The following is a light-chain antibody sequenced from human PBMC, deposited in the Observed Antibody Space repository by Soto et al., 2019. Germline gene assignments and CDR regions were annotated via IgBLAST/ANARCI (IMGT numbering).Light chain of an antibody. Sequence: QSVLTQPASVSGSPGHSITISCPGTSSAVGSYNLASWYQQHPGKAPNLMIYEGSKRPSGVSNRFSGSKSGNTASLTISGLQAEDEADYYCCSYAGSSTYVFGTGTQLTVL. CDR2: EGS. J-gene: IGLJ1*01. V-gene: IGLV2-23*01. CDR1: SSAVGSYNL. CDR3: CSYAGSSTYV.